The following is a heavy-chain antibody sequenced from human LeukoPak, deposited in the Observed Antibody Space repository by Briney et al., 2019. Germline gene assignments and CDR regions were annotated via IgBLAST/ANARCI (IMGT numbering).Heavy chain of an antibody. V-gene: IGHV3-23*01. CDR3: AKRGYSYGYSYYFDY. D-gene: IGHD5-18*01. J-gene: IGHJ4*02. Sequence: GGSLRLSCAASGFTFSSYAMSWVRQAPGKGLEWVSAISGSGGSTYYAGSVKGRFTISRDNSKNTLYLQMNSLRAEDTAVFYCAKRGYSYGYSYYFDYWGQGTLVTVSS. CDR2: ISGSGGST. CDR1: GFTFSSYA.